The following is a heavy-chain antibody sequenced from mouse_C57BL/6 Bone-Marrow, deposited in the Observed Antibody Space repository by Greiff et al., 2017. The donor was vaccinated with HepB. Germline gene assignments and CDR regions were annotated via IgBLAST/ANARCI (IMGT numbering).Heavy chain of an antibody. CDR2: INPGSGGT. D-gene: IGHD1-1*01. Sequence: QVQLQQSGAELVRPGTSVKVSCKASGYAFTNYLIEWVKQRPGQGLEWIGVINPGSGGTNYNEKFKGKATLTADKSSSTAYMQLSSLTSEDSAVYFCARRIYYYGSSGFAYWGQGTLVTVSA. J-gene: IGHJ3*01. CDR3: ARRIYYYGSSGFAY. V-gene: IGHV1-54*01. CDR1: GYAFTNYL.